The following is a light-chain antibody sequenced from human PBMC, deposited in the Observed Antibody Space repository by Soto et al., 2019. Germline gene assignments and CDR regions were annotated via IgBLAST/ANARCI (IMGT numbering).Light chain of an antibody. CDR2: WAS. V-gene: IGKV4-1*01. J-gene: IGKJ1*01. CDR1: QSILYSSNNKNY. CDR3: QQYYSTPWT. Sequence: DIVMTQSPDSLAVSLGERATINCQSSQSILYSSNNKNYLAWYQQKPGQHPKPLIYWASTRESGVPDRFSGSGSGTDFTLTISSLQAEDVGVYYCQQYYSTPWTFGQGTKVEIK.